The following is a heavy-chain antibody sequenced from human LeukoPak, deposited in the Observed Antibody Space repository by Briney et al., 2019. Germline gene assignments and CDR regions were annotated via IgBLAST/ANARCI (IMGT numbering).Heavy chain of an antibody. CDR2: ISSSNSTI. V-gene: IGHV3-48*01. Sequence: GGSLRLSCAASGFTFSSYSMNWVRQAPGKGLEWVSYISSSNSTIYYADSVKGRFTISRDNAKNSLYLQMNSLRAEDTAVYYCATVGRGWLPVDYWGQGTLVTVSS. CDR1: GFTFSSYS. J-gene: IGHJ4*02. D-gene: IGHD6-19*01. CDR3: ATVGRGWLPVDY.